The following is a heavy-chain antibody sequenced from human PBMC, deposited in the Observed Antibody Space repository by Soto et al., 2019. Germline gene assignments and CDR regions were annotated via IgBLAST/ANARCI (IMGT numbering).Heavy chain of an antibody. D-gene: IGHD3-3*01. V-gene: IGHV3-30*18. CDR2: ISYDGSNK. J-gene: IGHJ6*02. CDR1: GCTFCSYG. Sequence: PRLSCADCGCTFCSYGMHWVRQAPGKGLEWVAVISYDGSNKYYADSVKGRFTITKDNTKNTLYLQMNSLRAEDTAVYYYAKEVWSGAMDVWVQGATVTV. CDR3: AKEVWSGAMDV.